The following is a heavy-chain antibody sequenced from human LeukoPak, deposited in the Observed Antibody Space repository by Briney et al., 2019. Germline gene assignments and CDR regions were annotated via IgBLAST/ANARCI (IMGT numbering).Heavy chain of an antibody. Sequence: GGSLRLSCAASGFIFSGYGMHWVRQAPGKGLEWVAVIWYDGSNKYYADSVKGRFTISRDNSKNTLYLQMNSLRAEDTAVFYCARGNFRRDGYNFDYWGQGTLVTVSS. CDR1: GFIFSGYG. CDR2: IWYDGSNK. CDR3: ARGNFRRDGYNFDY. J-gene: IGHJ4*02. V-gene: IGHV3-33*01. D-gene: IGHD5-24*01.